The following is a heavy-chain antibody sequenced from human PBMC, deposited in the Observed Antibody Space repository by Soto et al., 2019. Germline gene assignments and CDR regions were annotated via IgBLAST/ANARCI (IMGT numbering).Heavy chain of an antibody. CDR2: IYYSGST. D-gene: IGHD6-6*01. V-gene: IGHV4-39*01. Sequence: SETLSLTCTVSGGSISSISYYWGWIRQPPGKGLEWIGSIYYSGSTYYNPSLKSRVTISVDTSKNQFSLKLSSVTAADTAVYYCATPSSSSSIYYYYYMDVWGKGTTVTVSS. CDR3: ATPSSSSSIYYYYYMDV. CDR1: GGSISSISYY. J-gene: IGHJ6*03.